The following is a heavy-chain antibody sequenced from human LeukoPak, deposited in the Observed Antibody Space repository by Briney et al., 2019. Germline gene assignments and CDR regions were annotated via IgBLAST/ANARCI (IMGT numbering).Heavy chain of an antibody. V-gene: IGHV3-48*04. Sequence: GGSLRLSCAASGFSFSSSSMNWVRQAPGKGLEWISYISSDSNIIYYADSVKGRFTISRDNAKNALYLQMNSLRAEDTAVYYCARTFGYWGQGTLVTVPS. CDR2: ISSDSNII. CDR1: GFSFSSSS. CDR3: ARTFGY. J-gene: IGHJ4*02.